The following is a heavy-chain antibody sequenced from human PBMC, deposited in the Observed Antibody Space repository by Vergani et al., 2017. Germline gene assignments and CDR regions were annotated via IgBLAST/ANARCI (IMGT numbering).Heavy chain of an antibody. CDR1: GGSFSGYY. Sequence: VQLQQWGAGLLKPSETLSLTCAVYGGSFSGYYWSWIRQPPGKGLEWVGFIRSKAYGGTTEYAASVKGRFTISRDNSKNTLYLQMNSLRAEDTAVYYCAKLGIVVVPAAIRFDPWGQGTLVTVSS. V-gene: IGHV3-71*01. D-gene: IGHD2-2*01. J-gene: IGHJ5*02. CDR3: AKLGIVVVPAAIRFDP. CDR2: IRSKAYGGTT.